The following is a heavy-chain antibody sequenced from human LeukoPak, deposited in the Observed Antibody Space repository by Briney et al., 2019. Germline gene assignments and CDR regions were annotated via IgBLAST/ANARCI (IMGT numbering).Heavy chain of an antibody. Sequence: PGGSLRLSCAASGFTFSSYWMSWVRQAPGKGLEWVANIKQDGSEKYYVDSVKGRFTISRDNAKNSLYLQMNSLRAEDTAVYYCARGYCSGGSCYLSFDIWGQGTMVTVSS. CDR2: IKQDGSEK. CDR3: ARGYCSGGSCYLSFDI. D-gene: IGHD2-15*01. J-gene: IGHJ3*02. V-gene: IGHV3-7*04. CDR1: GFTFSSYW.